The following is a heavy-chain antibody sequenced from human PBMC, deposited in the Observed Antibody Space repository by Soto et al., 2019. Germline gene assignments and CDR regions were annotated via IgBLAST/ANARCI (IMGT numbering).Heavy chain of an antibody. Sequence: GGTLRLSCAVSGFTFSSSDMSWVRQAPGKGLEWVAGISYNGVHTYTYYTDSVKGRFTISRDTSKNTLYLQMNSLRAEDTAVYYCAKDRFSSGYDAFDVWGQGTMVTVSS. V-gene: IGHV3-23*01. CDR2: ISYNGVHT. D-gene: IGHD6-19*01. CDR1: GFTFSSSD. J-gene: IGHJ3*01. CDR3: AKDRFSSGYDAFDV.